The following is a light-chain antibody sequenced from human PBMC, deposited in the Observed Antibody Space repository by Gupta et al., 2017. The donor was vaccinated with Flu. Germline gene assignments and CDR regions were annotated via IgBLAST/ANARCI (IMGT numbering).Light chain of an antibody. CDR2: YKY. J-gene: IGLJ1*01. CDR3: LVSDTSKAHYV. CDR1: DIGSKS. V-gene: IGLV3-21*02. Sequence: SYVLTQPPSVSVAPGQTARITCGGNDIGSKSVHWYQQKPGQDPVLVVDYKYDRPSGITERFLCYNAGNNATPHTSSVVSGEEADDYCLVSDTSKAHYVFGTGTKVTVL.